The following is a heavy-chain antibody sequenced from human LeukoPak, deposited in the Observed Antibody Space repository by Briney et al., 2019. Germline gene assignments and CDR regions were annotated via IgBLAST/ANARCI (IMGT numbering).Heavy chain of an antibody. D-gene: IGHD2-8*01. CDR1: GFTFSSYS. Sequence: GGSLRLSCAASGFTFSSYSMNWVRQAPGKGLEWVSAIYSGGSTYYSDSVKGRFTISRDNSKNTLYLQMNSLRAEDTAVYYCARESANCTNGVCYTEDYFDYWGQGTLVTVSS. CDR2: IYSGGST. CDR3: ARESANCTNGVCYTEDYFDY. V-gene: IGHV3-66*02. J-gene: IGHJ4*02.